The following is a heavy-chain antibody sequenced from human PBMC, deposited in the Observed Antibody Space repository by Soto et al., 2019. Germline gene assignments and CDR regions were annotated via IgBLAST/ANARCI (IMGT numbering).Heavy chain of an antibody. CDR3: ARDKRYSSSWSYFDY. J-gene: IGHJ4*02. V-gene: IGHV4-4*07. CDR1: GGSISSYY. CDR2: IYTSGST. Sequence: TLSLTCTVSGGSISSYYWSWIRQPAGKGLEWIGRIYTSGSTNYNPSLKSRVTMSVDTSKNQFSLKLSSVTAADTAVYYCARDKRYSSSWSYFDYWGQGTLVTVSS. D-gene: IGHD6-13*01.